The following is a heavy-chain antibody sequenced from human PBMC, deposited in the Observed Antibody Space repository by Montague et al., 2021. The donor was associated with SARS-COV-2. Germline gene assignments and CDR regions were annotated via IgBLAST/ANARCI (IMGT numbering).Heavy chain of an antibody. J-gene: IGHJ5*02. Sequence: SETLSLTCTVSGGSITTTSYYWGWIRQPPGKGLEWIGSIYYSGTTDYNPSLQSRVTISVDTSKNQFSLRLSSVSAADTAMYYCARDVLVSNSEVWFDPWGQGTTVTVSS. D-gene: IGHD3-9*01. V-gene: IGHV4-39*07. CDR3: ARDVLVSNSEVWFDP. CDR2: IYYSGTT. CDR1: GGSITTTSYY.